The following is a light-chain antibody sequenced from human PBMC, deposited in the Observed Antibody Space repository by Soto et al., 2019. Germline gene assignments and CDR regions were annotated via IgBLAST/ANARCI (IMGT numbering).Light chain of an antibody. CDR1: QSVSSK. J-gene: IGKJ1*01. CDR3: QKYNNWPRT. Sequence: EIVMTQSPATLSVSPGERATLSCRASQSVSSKLAWYQQKPDQAPRLLIYGASTRATGIPDRFSGSGSGTELTLTISRLQSEDFAVYYCQKYNNWPRTCGQGTKVDIK. V-gene: IGKV3-15*01. CDR2: GAS.